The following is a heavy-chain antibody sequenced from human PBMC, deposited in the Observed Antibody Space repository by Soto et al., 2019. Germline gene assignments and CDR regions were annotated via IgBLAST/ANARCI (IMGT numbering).Heavy chain of an antibody. Sequence: SETLSLTCTVSGGSVSSGAYYWTWIRQRPGRGLEWIGYIYYSGSTYYSPSLKSRLSISLNTSKNQLSLRLSSVTAADTAMYYCARARLRAVYAFDIWGQGTMVTVSS. J-gene: IGHJ3*02. CDR2: IYYSGST. V-gene: IGHV4-31*03. D-gene: IGHD5-12*01. CDR3: ARARLRAVYAFDI. CDR1: GGSVSSGAYY.